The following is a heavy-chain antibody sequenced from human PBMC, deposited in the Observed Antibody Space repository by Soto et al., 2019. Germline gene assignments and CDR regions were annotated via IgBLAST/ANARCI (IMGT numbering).Heavy chain of an antibody. CDR2: INPNSGGT. Sequence: ASVKVSCKASGYTFTGYYMHWVRQAPGQGLEWMGWINPNSGGTNYAQKFQGWVTMTRDTSISTAYMELRRLRSDDTAVYYCASGAHYYYGMDVWGQGTTVTVSS. V-gene: IGHV1-2*04. J-gene: IGHJ6*02. D-gene: IGHD1-26*01. CDR3: ASGAHYYYGMDV. CDR1: GYTFTGYY.